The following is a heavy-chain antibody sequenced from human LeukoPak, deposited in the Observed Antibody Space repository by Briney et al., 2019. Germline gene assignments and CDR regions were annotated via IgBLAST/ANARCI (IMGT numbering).Heavy chain of an antibody. V-gene: IGHV1-2*02. CDR2: INPNSGGT. J-gene: IGHJ6*03. CDR3: ARDGVATMVRGKNVYYYYYMDV. D-gene: IGHD3-10*01. Sequence: ASVKVSCKASGYTFTGYYMHWVRQAPGQGLEWMGWINPNSGGTNYAQKFQGRVTMTRDTSISTAYMELSRLRSDDTAVYYCARDGVATMVRGKNVYYYYYMDVWGKGTTVTISS. CDR1: GYTFTGYY.